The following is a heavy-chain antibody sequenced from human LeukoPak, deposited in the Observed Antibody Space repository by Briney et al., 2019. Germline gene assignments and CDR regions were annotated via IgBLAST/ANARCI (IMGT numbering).Heavy chain of an antibody. V-gene: IGHV3-66*02. J-gene: IGHJ3*02. CDR2: IYSGGST. CDR3: ARWSLRRIPFDT. CDR1: GFTVSSNY. Sequence: PGGSLRLSCAAPGFTVSSNYMSWVRQAPGKGLEWVSVIYSGGSTYYADSVKGRFTISRDNSKNTLYLQMNSLRAEDTAVYYCARWSLRRIPFDTWGQGTMVTVSS. D-gene: IGHD2-15*01.